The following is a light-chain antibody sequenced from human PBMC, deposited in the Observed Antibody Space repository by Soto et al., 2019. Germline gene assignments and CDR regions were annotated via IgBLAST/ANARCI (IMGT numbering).Light chain of an antibody. J-gene: IGKJ1*01. V-gene: IGKV1-12*02. CDR3: QQTNSLPWT. Sequence: DIQMTQSPTSVSVSVGDTVTITCRASQGISGWLAWYQQKPGKAPKLLIYGASTLQSGVPSRYSGSGSGTDFTLTISSLQPEDFATYYCQQTNSLPWTFGQGTKVEIK. CDR2: GAS. CDR1: QGISGW.